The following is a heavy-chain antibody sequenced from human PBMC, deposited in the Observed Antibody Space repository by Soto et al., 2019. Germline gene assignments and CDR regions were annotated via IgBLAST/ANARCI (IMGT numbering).Heavy chain of an antibody. D-gene: IGHD2-15*01. Sequence: GGSLRLSCAASGFTVSSNYMTWVRQAPGKGLEWVSVLYSGGITYYADSVKGRFTISRDNSRNTLYLHMNNLRAEDTAVYYCAREQGEGYSYYYYGLDVWGQGTAVTVSS. J-gene: IGHJ6*02. CDR1: GFTVSSNY. CDR2: LYSGGIT. CDR3: AREQGEGYSYYYYGLDV. V-gene: IGHV3-53*01.